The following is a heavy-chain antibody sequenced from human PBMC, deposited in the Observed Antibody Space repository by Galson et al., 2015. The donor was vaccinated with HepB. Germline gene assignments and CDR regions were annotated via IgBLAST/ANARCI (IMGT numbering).Heavy chain of an antibody. CDR1: GFTFTDAW. CDR3: TTTVRPEDFIDY. Sequence: SLRLSCAASGFTFTDAWVSWVRQAPGKGLEWVGRIKSKTFGGTVDYATPVKGRFTTSRDDSKHTLSLLMNSLKTEDTAVYYCTTTVRPEDFIDYWGQGTLVTVSS. V-gene: IGHV3-15*01. CDR2: IKSKTFGGTV. J-gene: IGHJ4*02. D-gene: IGHD1-14*01.